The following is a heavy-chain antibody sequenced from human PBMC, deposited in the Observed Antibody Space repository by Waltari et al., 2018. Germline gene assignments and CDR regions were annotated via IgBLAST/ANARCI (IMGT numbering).Heavy chain of an antibody. CDR3: ARPRIAAAGDAFDI. CDR2: IYYSGST. J-gene: IGHJ3*02. CDR1: GGSISSSSYS. D-gene: IGHD6-13*01. Sequence: QLQLQESGPGLVKPSETLSLTCTVSGGSISSSSYSWGWIRQPPGKGLEWIGSIYYSGSTYYNPSLKSRVTISVDTSKNQFSLKLSSVTAADTAVYYCARPRIAAAGDAFDIWGQGTMVTVSS. V-gene: IGHV4-39*01.